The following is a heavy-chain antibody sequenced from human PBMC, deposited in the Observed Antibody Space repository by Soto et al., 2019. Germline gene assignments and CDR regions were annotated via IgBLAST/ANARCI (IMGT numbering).Heavy chain of an antibody. D-gene: IGHD6-13*01. CDR2: IHYSGST. J-gene: IGHJ5*02. Sequence: QVQLQESGPGLVEPSQNLSLTCTVSGGSISGEGYYWSWIRQYSGRGLEWIGYIHYSGSTYYNPSLKSRVIISLDTSQTQIFLNLSSVTAADTAVYYCARAWTATAGWANWFDRWGQGTLVTVSS. V-gene: IGHV4-31*03. CDR1: GGSISGEGYY. CDR3: ARAWTATAGWANWFDR.